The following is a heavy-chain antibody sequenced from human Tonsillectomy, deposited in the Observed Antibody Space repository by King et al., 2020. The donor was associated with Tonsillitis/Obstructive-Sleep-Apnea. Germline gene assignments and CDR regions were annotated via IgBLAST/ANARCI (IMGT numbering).Heavy chain of an antibody. CDR3: SRQNDDSSCYFFYAFDI. V-gene: IGHV5-51*01. D-gene: IGHD3-22*01. CDR1: GYSFTTYW. CDR2: IYPGDSDT. Sequence: QLVQSGAEVKKPGESLKISCTGSGYSFTTYWIGWVRQMPGKGLEWMGIIYPGDSDTRYSPSFQGQVIISADKSISTAYLQWSSLKASDTDMYYCSRQNDDSSCYFFYAFDIWGQGTMVTVSS. J-gene: IGHJ3*02.